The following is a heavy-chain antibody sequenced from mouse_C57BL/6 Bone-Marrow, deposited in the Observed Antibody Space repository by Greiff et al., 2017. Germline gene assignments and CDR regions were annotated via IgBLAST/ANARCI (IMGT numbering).Heavy chain of an antibody. CDR1: GYTFTNYW. CDR3: ARSGNWYFDV. J-gene: IGHJ1*03. Sequence: QVQLQQSGAELVRPGTSVKMSCKASGYTFTNYWIGWAKQRPGHGLEWIGDIYPGGGYSNYNEKFNGKATLTADKSSSTAYMQFSVLTSEDSAIYYCARSGNWYFDVWGTGTTVTVSS. CDR2: IYPGGGYS. D-gene: IGHD1-1*01. V-gene: IGHV1-63*01.